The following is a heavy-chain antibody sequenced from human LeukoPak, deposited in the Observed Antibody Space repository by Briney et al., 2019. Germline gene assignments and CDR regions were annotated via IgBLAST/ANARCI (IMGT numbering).Heavy chain of an antibody. CDR1: GYTFTSYD. CDR3: ARKFRIAAAGCLGY. CDR2: MNPNSGNT. J-gene: IGHJ4*02. V-gene: IGHV1-8*01. Sequence: ASVKVSCKASGYTFTSYDINWVRQATGQGLEWMGWMNPNSGNTGYAQKFQGRVTMTRNTSISTAYMELSSLRSEDTAVYYCARKFRIAAAGCLGYWGQGTLVTVSS. D-gene: IGHD6-13*01.